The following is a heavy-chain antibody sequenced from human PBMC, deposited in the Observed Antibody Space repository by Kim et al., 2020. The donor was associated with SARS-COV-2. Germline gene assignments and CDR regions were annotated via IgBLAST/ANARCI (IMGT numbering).Heavy chain of an antibody. CDR2: ISSSGSTI. V-gene: IGHV3-48*03. J-gene: IGHJ3*02. Sequence: GGSLRLSCAASGFTFSSYEMNWVRQAPGKGLEWVSYISSSGSTIYYADSVKGRFTISRDNAKNSLYLQMNSLRAEDTAVYYCARRGRRRITIFGVVIARDAFDIWGQGTMVTVSS. CDR3: ARRGRRRITIFGVVIARDAFDI. D-gene: IGHD3-3*01. CDR1: GFTFSSYE.